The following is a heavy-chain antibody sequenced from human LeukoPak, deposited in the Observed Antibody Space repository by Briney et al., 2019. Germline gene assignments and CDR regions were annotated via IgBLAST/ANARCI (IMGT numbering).Heavy chain of an antibody. CDR3: ARQMTPHGNFDY. Sequence: GGSLRLSCAASGFTFSNFWMSWVRQAPGKGLKWVANIKQDGSVKYYVDSVKGRFTISRENAKNSLYLQMNNLRAEDTAVYYCARQMTPHGNFDYWGQGTLVTVSS. J-gene: IGHJ4*02. CDR2: IKQDGSVK. D-gene: IGHD1-26*01. CDR1: GFTFSNFW. V-gene: IGHV3-7*03.